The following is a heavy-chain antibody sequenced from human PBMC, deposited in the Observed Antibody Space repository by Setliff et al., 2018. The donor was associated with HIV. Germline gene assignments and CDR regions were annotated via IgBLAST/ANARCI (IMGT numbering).Heavy chain of an antibody. Sequence: SETLSLTCTVSGGSISSGDYYWSWIRQLPGKGLEWIGYIYFSGSTYYNPSLKSRVTISVETSKNQFSLKLSSVTAADTAVYYCASGGRGSFYGSGNQYQDYYYYMDVWGKGTTVTVSS. J-gene: IGHJ6*03. CDR2: IYFSGST. D-gene: IGHD3-10*01. CDR3: ASGGRGSFYGSGNQYQDYYYYMDV. V-gene: IGHV4-31*03. CDR1: GGSISSGDYY.